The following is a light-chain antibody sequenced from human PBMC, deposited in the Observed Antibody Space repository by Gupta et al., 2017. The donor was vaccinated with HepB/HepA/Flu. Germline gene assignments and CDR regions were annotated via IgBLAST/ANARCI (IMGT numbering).Light chain of an antibody. Sequence: DVVMTQSPLSLSVILVQPASFSCRSSQSLAYSDEITFLNWFQQRPGQSPRRLIYQGSKRDSGVPDRFSGSGSGTDFTLKISIVEAEDVGVYYCRQHLQWPNTFGQGTKIEMK. CDR3: RQHLQWPNT. CDR1: QSLAYSDEITF. CDR2: QGS. J-gene: IGKJ2*01. V-gene: IGKV2-30*01.